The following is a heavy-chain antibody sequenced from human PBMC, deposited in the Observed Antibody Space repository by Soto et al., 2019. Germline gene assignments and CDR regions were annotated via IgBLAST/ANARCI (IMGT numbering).Heavy chain of an antibody. D-gene: IGHD3-22*01. CDR1: GFTFSSYG. J-gene: IGHJ4*02. Sequence: LRLSCAASGFTFSSYGMHWVRQAPGKGLEWVAVISYDGSNKYYADSVKGRFTISRDNSKNTLYLQMNSLRAEDTAVYYCAKDGSYDYDSSGYYPFDYWGQGTLVTVSS. CDR3: AKDGSYDYDSSGYYPFDY. CDR2: ISYDGSNK. V-gene: IGHV3-30*18.